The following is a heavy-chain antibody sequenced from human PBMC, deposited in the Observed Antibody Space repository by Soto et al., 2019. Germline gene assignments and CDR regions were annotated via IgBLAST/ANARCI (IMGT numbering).Heavy chain of an antibody. CDR2: IYPGDSDT. CDR3: ARLAGVYSGYETIDY. V-gene: IGHV5-51*01. J-gene: IGHJ4*02. CDR1: GYSFTSYW. D-gene: IGHD5-12*01. Sequence: GESLKISCKGSGYSFTSYWIGWVRQMPGKGLEWMGIIYPGDSDTRYSPSFQGQVTISADKSISTAYLQWSSLKASDTAMYYCARLAGVYSGYETIDYWGQGTLVTVSS.